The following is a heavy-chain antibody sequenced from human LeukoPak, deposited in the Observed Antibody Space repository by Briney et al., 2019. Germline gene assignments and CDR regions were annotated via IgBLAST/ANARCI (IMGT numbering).Heavy chain of an antibody. V-gene: IGHV4-59*08. CDR1: GAPISYYY. J-gene: IGHJ3*02. Sequence: SETLSLTCTVSGAPISYYYWSWVRQPPGKGLEWIGYIFHSGSTNYNPSLKSRVTISVDTSENQFSLRLSSVTAADTAVYYCARSALHDAFDIWGQGTMVTASS. CDR3: ARSALHDAFDI. CDR2: IFHSGST.